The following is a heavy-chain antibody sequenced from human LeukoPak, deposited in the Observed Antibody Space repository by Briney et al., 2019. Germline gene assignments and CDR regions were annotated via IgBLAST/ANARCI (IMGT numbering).Heavy chain of an antibody. CDR2: IYYSGST. V-gene: IGHV4-59*01. J-gene: IGHJ4*02. CDR1: GGSISSYY. Sequence: PSETLSLTCTVSGGSISSYYWSWIRQPPGKGLEWIGYIYYSGSTNYNPSLKSRVTISVDTSKHHFSLKLSSVPAADTDVYYCARGPGRRSPFDYWGQGTMVTVSS. CDR3: ARGPGRRSPFDY.